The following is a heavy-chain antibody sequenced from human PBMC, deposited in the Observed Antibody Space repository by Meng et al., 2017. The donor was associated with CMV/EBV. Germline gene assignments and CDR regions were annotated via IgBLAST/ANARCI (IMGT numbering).Heavy chain of an antibody. V-gene: IGHV3-48*03. Sequence: GESLKISCAASGFTFSSYEMNWVRQAPGKGLEWVSYISSSGSTIYYADSVKGRFTISRDNAKNSLYLQMNSLRAEDTAVYYCARDWVAVAGIYYYGMDVWGQGTTVTVSS. CDR2: ISSSGSTI. D-gene: IGHD6-19*01. J-gene: IGHJ6*02. CDR1: GFTFSSYE. CDR3: ARDWVAVAGIYYYGMDV.